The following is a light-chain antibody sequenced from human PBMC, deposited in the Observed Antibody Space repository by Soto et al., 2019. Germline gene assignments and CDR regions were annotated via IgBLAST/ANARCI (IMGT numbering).Light chain of an antibody. CDR3: SSSTSSNTLV. CDR1: KNDIGSSDY. J-gene: IGLJ3*02. V-gene: IGLV2-14*01. Sequence: QSVLTQPASVSASPGQSITISCTGGKNDIGSSDYVSWYQQHPGKAPKLIIYGVSNRPSGTSDRFSGSKSGNTASLTISGLQADDAADYSCSSSTSSNTLVFGGRTKVTVL. CDR2: GVS.